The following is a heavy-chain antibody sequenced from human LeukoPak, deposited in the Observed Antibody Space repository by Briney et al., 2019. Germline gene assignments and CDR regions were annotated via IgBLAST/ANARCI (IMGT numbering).Heavy chain of an antibody. D-gene: IGHD4-23*01. CDR1: GFTFSTTW. CDR2: FRTTTDGGTG. J-gene: IGHJ4*02. V-gene: IGHV3-15*01. Sequence: PGGSLRFPGAALGFTFSTTWLTWSRQIPGGGWGWAAFFRTTTDGGTGEYAAPVKGRFTISRDVSINTLFLQMSSLKIEDTAVYYCVTPLRWELSNDYWGQGTLVTVSS. CDR3: VTPLRWELSNDY.